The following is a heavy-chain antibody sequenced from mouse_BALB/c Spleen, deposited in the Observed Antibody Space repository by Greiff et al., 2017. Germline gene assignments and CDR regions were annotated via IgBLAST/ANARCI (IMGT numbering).Heavy chain of an antibody. CDR1: GDSITSGY. Sequence: EVQLVESGPSLVKPSQTLSLTCSVTGDSITSGYWNWIRKFPGNKLEYMGYISYSGSTYYNPSLKSRISITRDTSKNQYYLQLNSVTTEDTATYYCARYNQYITTASVDYWGQGTTLTVSS. V-gene: IGHV3-8*02. CDR2: ISYSGST. CDR3: ARYNQYITTASVDY. J-gene: IGHJ2*01. D-gene: IGHD1-2*01.